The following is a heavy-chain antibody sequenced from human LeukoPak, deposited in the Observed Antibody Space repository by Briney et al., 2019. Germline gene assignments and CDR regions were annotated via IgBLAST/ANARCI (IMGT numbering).Heavy chain of an antibody. V-gene: IGHV1-69*05. Sequence: ASVKVSSKASGGTFSSYAISWVRQAPGQGLEWMGGIIPIFGTANYAQKFQGRVTITTDESTSTAYMELSSLRSEDTAVYYCARSTEYYFDYWGQGTLVTVSS. J-gene: IGHJ4*02. D-gene: IGHD3-10*01. CDR2: IIPIFGTA. CDR1: GGTFSSYA. CDR3: ARSTEYYFDY.